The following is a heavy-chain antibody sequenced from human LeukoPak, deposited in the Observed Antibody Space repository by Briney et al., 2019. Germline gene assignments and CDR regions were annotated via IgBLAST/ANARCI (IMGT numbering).Heavy chain of an antibody. J-gene: IGHJ4*02. CDR3: ARDRSTGNSFFDS. D-gene: IGHD5-18*01. V-gene: IGHV4-39*07. CDR2: ISYDGSA. Sequence: SETLSLTCAVSGASIDNGSYYWDWIRQPSGKGLEWIGSISYDGSAYYKSSLKSRVLISVVTSKNQFSLIMTSVTAADTAVYFCARDRSTGNSFFDSWGQGILVTVSA. CDR1: GASIDNGSYY.